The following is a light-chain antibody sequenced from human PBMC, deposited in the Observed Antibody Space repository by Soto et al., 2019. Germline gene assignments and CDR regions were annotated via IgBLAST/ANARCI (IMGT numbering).Light chain of an antibody. V-gene: IGKV1-5*03. CDR3: QHYNIYSEA. J-gene: IGKJ1*01. CDR1: QTISSW. CDR2: KAS. Sequence: DIQMTQSPSTLSGSVGDRVTITCRASQTISSWLAWYQQKPGKAPKLLIYKASTLKSGVPSRFSGSGSETEFTLTISSLQPDDFATYYCQHYNIYSEAFGQGTKVDIK.